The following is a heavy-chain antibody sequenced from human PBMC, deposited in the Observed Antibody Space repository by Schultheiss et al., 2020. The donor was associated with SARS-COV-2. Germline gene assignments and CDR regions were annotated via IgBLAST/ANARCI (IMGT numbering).Heavy chain of an antibody. Sequence: ASVKVSCKASGYTFTGDYMHWVRQAPGQGLEWMGWINPNSGGTNYAQKFQGRVTMTRDTSISTAYMELSRLRSDDTAVYYCASGGLDFVVVPADIYDADYYYYMDVWGKGTTVNVSS. CDR3: ASGGLDFVVVPADIYDADYYYYMDV. J-gene: IGHJ6*03. CDR2: INPNSGGT. D-gene: IGHD2-2*03. V-gene: IGHV1-2*02. CDR1: GYTFTGDY.